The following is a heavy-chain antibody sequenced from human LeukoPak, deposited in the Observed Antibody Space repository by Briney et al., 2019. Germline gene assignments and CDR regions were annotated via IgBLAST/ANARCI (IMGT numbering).Heavy chain of an antibody. D-gene: IGHD2-8*01. V-gene: IGHV3-66*01. CDR2: IYSGGST. CDR1: GFTVSSNY. J-gene: IGHJ6*02. Sequence: GGSLRLSCAASGFTVSSNYMSWVRQAPGKGLEWASVIYSGGSTYYTDSVKGRFTISRDNSKNTLYLQMNSLRAEDTAVYYCARTNTAYYGMDVWGQGTTVTVSS. CDR3: ARTNTAYYGMDV.